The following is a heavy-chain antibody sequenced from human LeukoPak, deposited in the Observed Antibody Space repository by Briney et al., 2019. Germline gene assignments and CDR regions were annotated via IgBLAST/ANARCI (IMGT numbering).Heavy chain of an antibody. CDR2: ISGSGGST. Sequence: PGGSLRLSCAASGFTFSSYAMSWVRQAPGKGLEWVSAISGSGGSTYYADSVKGRFTISRDNSKNTLYLQMNSLGAEDTAVYYCAKVPSAYCSGGSCYIEYWGQGTLVTVSS. J-gene: IGHJ4*02. CDR3: AKVPSAYCSGGSCYIEY. V-gene: IGHV3-23*01. CDR1: GFTFSSYA. D-gene: IGHD2-15*01.